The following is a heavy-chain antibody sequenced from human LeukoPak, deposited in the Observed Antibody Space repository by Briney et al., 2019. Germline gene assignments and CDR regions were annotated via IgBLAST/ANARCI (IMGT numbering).Heavy chain of an antibody. CDR1: GGSLSSSNYY. CDR3: ARASVTYYYYYYMGV. D-gene: IGHD4-11*01. J-gene: IGHJ6*03. Sequence: SETLSLTCTVSGGSLSSSNYYWGWIRQPPGQGLESIGSIYYSGSTYYNPSLKTQVTISVDTSKNQFSLRLISVTAADTAVYYCARASVTYYYYYYMGVWGKGTTVTVSS. CDR2: IYYSGST. V-gene: IGHV4-39*01.